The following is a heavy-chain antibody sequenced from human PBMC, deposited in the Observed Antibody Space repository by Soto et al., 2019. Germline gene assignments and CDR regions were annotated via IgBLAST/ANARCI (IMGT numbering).Heavy chain of an antibody. J-gene: IGHJ6*02. CDR1: GGTFSSYA. D-gene: IGHD3-22*01. CDR2: IIPIFGTA. Sequence: SVKVSCKASGGTFSSYAISWVRQAPGQGLEWMGGIIPIFGTANYAQKFQGRVTITADESTSTAYMELSSLRSEDTAVYYCAGNRGYYDSSGYNIYGMDVWGQGTTVTVSS. CDR3: AGNRGYYDSSGYNIYGMDV. V-gene: IGHV1-69*13.